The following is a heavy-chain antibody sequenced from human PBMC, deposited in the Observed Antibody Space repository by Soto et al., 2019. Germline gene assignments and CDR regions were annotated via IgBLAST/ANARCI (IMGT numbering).Heavy chain of an antibody. CDR1: GGSISSGGYS. Sequence: KSSETLSLTCAVSGGSISSGGYSWSWIRQPPGKGLEWIGYIYHSGSTYYNPSLKSRVTISVDRSKNQFSLKLSSVTAADTAVYYCARVPLGYCSSTSCYLFYGDYSYYFDYWGQGTLVTVSS. CDR3: ARVPLGYCSSTSCYLFYGDYSYYFDY. CDR2: IYHSGST. J-gene: IGHJ4*02. V-gene: IGHV4-30-2*01. D-gene: IGHD2-2*01.